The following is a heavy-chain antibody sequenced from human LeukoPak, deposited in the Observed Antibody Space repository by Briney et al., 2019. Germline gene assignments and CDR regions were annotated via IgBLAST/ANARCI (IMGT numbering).Heavy chain of an antibody. CDR2: INPDGSTT. J-gene: IGHJ5*02. V-gene: IGHV3-74*01. D-gene: IGHD3-22*01. Sequence: GESLRLSCAASGFTFSRYWINWVRQAPGKGLEWVSRINPDGSTTTFADSVKGRLTISRDNAKNTVYLQMNSLRAEDKAVYYCARVLSGSWDWFDPWGQGTLVTVSS. CDR1: GFTFSRYW. CDR3: ARVLSGSWDWFDP.